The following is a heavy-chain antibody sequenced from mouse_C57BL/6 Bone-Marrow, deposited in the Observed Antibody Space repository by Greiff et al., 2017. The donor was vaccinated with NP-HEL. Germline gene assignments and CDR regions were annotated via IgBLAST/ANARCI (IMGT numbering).Heavy chain of an antibody. CDR1: GYSITSGYY. CDR3: ARERQLRLRMDY. J-gene: IGHJ4*01. V-gene: IGHV3-6*01. CDR2: ISYDGSN. Sequence: VQLQQSGPGLVKPSQSLSLTCSVTGYSITSGYYWNWIRQFPGNKLEWMGYISYDGSNNYNPSLKNRISITRDTSKNQFFLKLNSVTTEDTATYYCARERQLRLRMDYWGQGTSVTVSS. D-gene: IGHD3-2*02.